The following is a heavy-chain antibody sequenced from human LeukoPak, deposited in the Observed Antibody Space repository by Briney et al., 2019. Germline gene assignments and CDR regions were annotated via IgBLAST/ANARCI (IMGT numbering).Heavy chain of an antibody. D-gene: IGHD3-22*01. CDR1: GFSFSSYG. Sequence: GGSLRLSCAASGFSFSSYGMHWVRQAPGKGLEWVAVISYDGSDKYYADSVKGRFTISRDNSKNPLYLQMNSLRAEDTAVYYCANENYYDSSGYIDYWGQGTLVTVSS. CDR2: ISYDGSDK. J-gene: IGHJ4*02. V-gene: IGHV3-30*18. CDR3: ANENYYDSSGYIDY.